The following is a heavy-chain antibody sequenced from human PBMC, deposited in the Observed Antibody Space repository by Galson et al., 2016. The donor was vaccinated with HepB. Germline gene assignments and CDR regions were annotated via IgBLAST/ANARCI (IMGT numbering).Heavy chain of an antibody. D-gene: IGHD6-6*01. V-gene: IGHV4-34*01. Sequence: SETLSLTCTVSGGSTSGYYWAWIRQPPGKGLEWIGEINHSGSTNYNPSLKSRVPISVDTSKNQFSLKLSSVTAADTAVYYCARAERKQLVQRGGVSRGEFRNYMDVWGKGTTVTVSS. CDR1: GGSTSGYY. CDR3: ARAERKQLVQRGGVSRGEFRNYMDV. CDR2: INHSGST. J-gene: IGHJ6*03.